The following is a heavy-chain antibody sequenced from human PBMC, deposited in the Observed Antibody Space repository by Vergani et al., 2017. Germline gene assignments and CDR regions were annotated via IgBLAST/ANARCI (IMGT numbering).Heavy chain of an antibody. J-gene: IGHJ4*02. CDR3: ARHTTYTDS. CDR1: EYSFGNYW. Sequence: EVELVQSGPEMRKPGASLKISCKGSEYSFGNYWIGWVRQLPGKGLEWMGIIYPADSATRYSPSFQGQVTISSAKSISTAFLQWDSLKASDTALYYCARHTTYTDSWGQGTLVTVSS. V-gene: IGHV5-51*01. D-gene: IGHD1-1*01. CDR2: IYPADSAT.